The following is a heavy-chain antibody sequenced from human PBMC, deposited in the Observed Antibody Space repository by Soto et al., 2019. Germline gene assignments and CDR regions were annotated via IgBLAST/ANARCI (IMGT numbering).Heavy chain of an antibody. D-gene: IGHD3-16*01. CDR2: ISYRGLT. CDR3: ARHGEYVYRIDWFDP. V-gene: IGHV4-59*08. J-gene: IGHJ5*02. CDR1: GGSINNYH. Sequence: NPSETLSLTCTVSGGSINNYHWSWIRQPPGNGLEWIGYISYRGLTTYNPSLKSRVTISLDRSKNQFSLELRSVGAADTAIYYCARHGEYVYRIDWFDPWGQGTRVTVSS.